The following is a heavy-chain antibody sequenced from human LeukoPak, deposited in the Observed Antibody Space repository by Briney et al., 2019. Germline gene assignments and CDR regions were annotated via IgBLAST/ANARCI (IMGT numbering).Heavy chain of an antibody. CDR3: ARDLAVAGTEY. CDR2: IKQDGSEK. D-gene: IGHD6-19*01. CDR1: GFTFSSYW. V-gene: IGHV3-7*03. J-gene: IGHJ4*02. Sequence: GGSLRLSCAASGFTFSSYWMSWVRQAPGKGLEWVANIKQDGSEKYYVDSVKGRFTISRDNSKNTLYLQMNSLRAEDTAVYYCARDLAVAGTEYWGQGTLVTVSS.